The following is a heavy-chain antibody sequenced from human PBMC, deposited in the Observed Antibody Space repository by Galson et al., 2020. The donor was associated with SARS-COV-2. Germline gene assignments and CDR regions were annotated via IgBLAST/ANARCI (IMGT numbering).Heavy chain of an antibody. Sequence: ASVKVSCKASGYTFTSYDINWVRQATGQGLEWTGWMNPNSGNTGYAQKFQGRVTMTRNTSISTAYMELSSLRSEDTAVYYCARGILGAAAGTLVYYYYYGMDVWGQGTTVTVSS. CDR3: ARGILGAAAGTLVYYYYYGMDV. CDR2: MNPNSGNT. D-gene: IGHD6-13*01. J-gene: IGHJ6*02. V-gene: IGHV1-8*01. CDR1: GYTFTSYD.